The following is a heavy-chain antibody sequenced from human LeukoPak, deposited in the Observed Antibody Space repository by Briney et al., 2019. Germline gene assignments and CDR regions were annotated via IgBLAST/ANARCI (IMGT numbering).Heavy chain of an antibody. CDR2: IYHSGST. D-gene: IGHD3-10*02. V-gene: IGHV4-4*02. J-gene: IGHJ4*02. CDR1: GGSLSSSNW. CDR3: ARDTTLLPFYYFDC. Sequence: SGTLSLTCAVSGGSLSSSNWWSWVRQPPGKGLEWIGEIYHSGSTNYNPSLKSRLTISVDKSKNQFSLKLSSVTAADTAVYYCARDTTLLPFYYFDCWGQGTLVTVSS.